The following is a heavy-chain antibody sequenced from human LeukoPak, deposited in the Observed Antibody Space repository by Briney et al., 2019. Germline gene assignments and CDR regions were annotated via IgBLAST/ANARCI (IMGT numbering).Heavy chain of an antibody. CDR3: ARRGSYPNAFDI. CDR1: SGSFTGFY. Sequence: SETLSLTCAVYSGSFTGFYWSWIRRSPGRGLVWIGEINHNGGTNYTPSLKSRVTISLDMSKNQFSLKLRSVTAADTAVYFCARRGSYPNAFDIWGQGAMITASS. J-gene: IGHJ3*02. V-gene: IGHV4-34*01. D-gene: IGHD6-6*01. CDR2: INHNGGT.